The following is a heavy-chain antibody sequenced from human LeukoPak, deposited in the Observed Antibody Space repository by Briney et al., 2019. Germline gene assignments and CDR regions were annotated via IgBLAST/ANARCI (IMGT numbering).Heavy chain of an antibody. Sequence: SETLSLTCTVSGGSISSGDYYWSWIRQPPGKGLGWIGYIYYSGSTYYNPSLKSRVTISVDTSKNQFSLKLISVPAAGTVVYYCAREVVLMVYANYYMDVWGKGTTVTVSS. D-gene: IGHD2-8*01. CDR3: AREVVLMVYANYYMDV. CDR2: IYYSGST. J-gene: IGHJ6*03. V-gene: IGHV4-30-4*08. CDR1: GGSISSGDYY.